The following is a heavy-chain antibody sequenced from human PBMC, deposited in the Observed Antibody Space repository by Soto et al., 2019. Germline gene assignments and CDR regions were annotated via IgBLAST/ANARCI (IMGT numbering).Heavy chain of an antibody. CDR2: IYYSGST. D-gene: IGHD3-16*01. CDR3: ARVLGVGRDWFDP. Sequence: SETLSLTCTVSGGSISSYYWSWIRQPPGKGLEWIGYIYYSGSTNYNPSLKSRVTISVDTSKNQFSLKLSSVTAADTAVYSCARVLGVGRDWFDPWGQGTLVTVSS. CDR1: GGSISSYY. J-gene: IGHJ5*02. V-gene: IGHV4-59*12.